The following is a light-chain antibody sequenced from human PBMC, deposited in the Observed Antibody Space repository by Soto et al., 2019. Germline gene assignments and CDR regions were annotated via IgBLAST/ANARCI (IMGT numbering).Light chain of an antibody. CDR2: EVS. Sequence: EIVLTQSPATLSLTPGERATLSCRASRSVGNSLAWYQQKPGQAPGLIIYEVSTRATGIPARFSGSGSGTDFTLTISSLDSEDFAIYYFHQHSDWPLTFGAGTRVEIK. V-gene: IGKV3-11*01. J-gene: IGKJ4*01. CDR1: RSVGNS. CDR3: HQHSDWPLT.